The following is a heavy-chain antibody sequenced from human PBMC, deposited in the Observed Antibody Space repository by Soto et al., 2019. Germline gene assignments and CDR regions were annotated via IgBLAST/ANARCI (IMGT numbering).Heavy chain of an antibody. CDR1: GVTFSSYA. CDR3: ARDEGRAAAVLEGQGNGIDV. J-gene: IGHJ6*02. CDR2: LIPIFGTA. D-gene: IGHD6-13*01. V-gene: IGHV1-69*13. Sequence: GSSVKVSCKASGVTFSSYAISWVRPAPLQGREWMGGLIPIFGTANYAQKFQGRVTITADESTSTAYMALSSLRSEDTAVYYCARDEGRAAAVLEGQGNGIDVWGQGSTVTVSS.